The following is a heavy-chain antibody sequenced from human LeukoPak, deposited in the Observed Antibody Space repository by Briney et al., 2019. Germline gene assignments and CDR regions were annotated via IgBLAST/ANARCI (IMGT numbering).Heavy chain of an antibody. D-gene: IGHD3-3*01. CDR2: INPNSGGT. CDR1: GYTFTGYY. J-gene: IGHJ4*02. V-gene: IGHV1-2*02. Sequence: ASVKVSCKASGYTFTGYYMHWVRQAPGQGLEWMGWINPNSGGTNYAQKFQGRVTMSRDTSISTAYMELSRLRSDDTAVYYCARGKGITIFGVVTTPPTNFDYWGQGTLVTVSS. CDR3: ARGKGITIFGVVTTPPTNFDY.